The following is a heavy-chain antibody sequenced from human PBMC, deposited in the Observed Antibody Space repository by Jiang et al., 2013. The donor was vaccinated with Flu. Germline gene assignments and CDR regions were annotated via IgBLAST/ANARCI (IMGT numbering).Heavy chain of an antibody. V-gene: IGHV4-30-4*01. CDR2: IYYSGST. J-gene: IGHJ6*01. Sequence: PGLVKPSQTLSLTCTVSGGSISSGDYYWSWIRQPPGKGLEWIGYIYYSGSTYYNPSLKSRVTISVDTSKNQFSLKLSSVTAADTAVYYCARVPGGYCSGGSCKWDYSFGYYYGMDV. CDR1: GGSISSGDYY. D-gene: IGHD2-15*01. CDR3: ARVPGGYCSGGSCKWDYSFGYYYGMDV.